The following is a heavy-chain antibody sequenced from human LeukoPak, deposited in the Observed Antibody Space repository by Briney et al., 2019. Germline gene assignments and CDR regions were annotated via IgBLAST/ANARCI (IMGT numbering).Heavy chain of an antibody. V-gene: IGHV3-15*01. CDR1: GFIFSDAW. Sequence: GGSLRLSCAASGFIFSDAWMTWVRQAPGKGLEWVGRIKSKTDGGTTDYAAPVKGRFTISREDTKNTLYLQMHTQQRQDTTVYYCTTGDGVVIPHFDYWGQGTLVTVSS. CDR2: IKSKTDGGTT. CDR3: TTGDGVVIPHFDY. J-gene: IGHJ4*02. D-gene: IGHD3-3*01.